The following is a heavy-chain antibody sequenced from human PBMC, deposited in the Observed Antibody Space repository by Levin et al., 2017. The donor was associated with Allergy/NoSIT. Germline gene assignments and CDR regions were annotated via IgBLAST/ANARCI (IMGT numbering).Heavy chain of an antibody. Sequence: GASVKVSCKASGYTFTGYYMHWVRQAPGQGLEWMGWINPNSGGTNYAQKFQGRVTMTRDTSISTAYMELGRLTSDDSAVYYCAREPPYDSSGSPVVNSVWFDFWGQGTLVTVSS. D-gene: IGHD3-22*01. CDR3: AREPPYDSSGSPVVNSVWFDF. J-gene: IGHJ4*02. V-gene: IGHV1-2*02. CDR1: GYTFTGYY. CDR2: INPNSGGT.